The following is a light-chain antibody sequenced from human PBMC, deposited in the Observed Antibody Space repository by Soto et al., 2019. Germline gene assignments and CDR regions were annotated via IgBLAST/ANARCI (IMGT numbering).Light chain of an antibody. CDR1: QSVGGD. CDR2: GAV. J-gene: IGKJ2*01. V-gene: IGKV3-15*01. Sequence: EIVLTQSPVTLSVSPGERATLSCRASQSVGGDLAWYQEIHGQPPRLLIYGAVTRATGVAARFSGRGSGTEFTLTVDILQSEDLAIYYCQQYYAWPRTFGQGTKLEI. CDR3: QQYYAWPRT.